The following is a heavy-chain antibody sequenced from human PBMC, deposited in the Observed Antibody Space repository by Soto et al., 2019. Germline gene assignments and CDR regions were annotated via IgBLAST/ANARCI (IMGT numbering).Heavy chain of an antibody. V-gene: IGHV4-59*01. CDR2: IYYSGST. CDR3: ARATVTTTRFDY. J-gene: IGHJ4*02. Sequence: QVQLQESGPGLVKPSETLSLTCTVSGGSISSYYWSWIRQPPGKGLEWIGYIYYSGSTNYNPSLKSRVTISVDTSKNQFSLKLSSVTAADTAVYYCARATVTTTRFDYWGQGTLVTVSS. CDR1: GGSISSYY. D-gene: IGHD4-4*01.